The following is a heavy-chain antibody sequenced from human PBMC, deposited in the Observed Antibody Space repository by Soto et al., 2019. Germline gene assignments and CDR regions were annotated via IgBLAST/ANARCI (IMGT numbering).Heavy chain of an antibody. CDR1: GFTFSSYA. D-gene: IGHD5-18*01. CDR2: ISGSDGST. J-gene: IGHJ6*02. V-gene: IGHV3-23*01. Sequence: EVQLLESGGDLVQPGGSLRLSCAASGFTFSSYAMSWVRQAPGKGVEWVSAISGSDGSTYSADSVKGRFTISRDNSKNTLYLQMNSLTAEDTAVYYCAKDKDTAIHADMIYSRDYTMDVWGQGTPVTVSS. CDR3: AKDKDTAIHADMIYSRDYTMDV.